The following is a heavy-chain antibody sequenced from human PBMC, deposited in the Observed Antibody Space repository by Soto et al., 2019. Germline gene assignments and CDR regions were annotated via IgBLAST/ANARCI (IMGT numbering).Heavy chain of an antibody. V-gene: IGHV3-30-3*01. D-gene: IGHD6-19*01. Sequence: GGSLRLSCTASGFMFSAYAMLWVRQAPGKGLEWVAAMSYDGTNTYYADSLKGRFTISRDNSKNTLFLQMSSLTADDSAVYYCATDPSPYTSGWYGIDFWGLGTLVTVYS. CDR2: MSYDGTNT. CDR1: GFMFSAYA. J-gene: IGHJ4*01. CDR3: ATDPSPYTSGWYGIDF.